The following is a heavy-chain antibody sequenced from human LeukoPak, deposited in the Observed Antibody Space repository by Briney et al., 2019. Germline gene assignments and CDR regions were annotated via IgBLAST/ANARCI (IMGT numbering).Heavy chain of an antibody. CDR2: ISSSGSTI. CDR1: GFTFSDYY. CDR3: ALRGDYYDSSGQNDAFDI. D-gene: IGHD3-22*01. J-gene: IGHJ3*02. Sequence: GGSLRLSCAASGFTFSDYYMSWIRQAPGKGQEWGSYISSSGSTIYCADSVKGRFTISRDNSKNSLYLQMNSLRTEDTALYYCALRGDYYDSSGQNDAFDIWGQGTMVTVSS. V-gene: IGHV3-11*01.